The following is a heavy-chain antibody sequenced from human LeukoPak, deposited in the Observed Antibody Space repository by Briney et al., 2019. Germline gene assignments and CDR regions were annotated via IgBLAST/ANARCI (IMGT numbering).Heavy chain of an antibody. V-gene: IGHV4-59*01. D-gene: IGHD1-26*01. J-gene: IGHJ4*02. Sequence: SETLSLTCTVSGGSISSYYWSWIRQPPGKGLEWIGYIYYSGSTNYNPSLKSRVTISVDTSKNQFSLRLSSVTAADTAVYYCARGVQVGATPYFDYWGQGTLVTVSS. CDR1: GGSISSYY. CDR3: ARGVQVGATPYFDY. CDR2: IYYSGST.